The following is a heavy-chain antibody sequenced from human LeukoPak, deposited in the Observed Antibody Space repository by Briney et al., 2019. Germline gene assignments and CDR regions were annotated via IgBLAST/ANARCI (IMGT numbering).Heavy chain of an antibody. J-gene: IGHJ3*02. CDR1: GGSFSGYY. D-gene: IGHD4-17*01. CDR3: AGGVTTDAFDI. Sequence: SETLSLTCAVYGGSFSGYYWSWIRQPPGKGLEWIGEINHSGSTNYNPSLKSRVTISVDTSKNLFSLKLSSVTAADTAVYYCAGGVTTDAFDIWGQGTMVTVSS. CDR2: INHSGST. V-gene: IGHV4-34*01.